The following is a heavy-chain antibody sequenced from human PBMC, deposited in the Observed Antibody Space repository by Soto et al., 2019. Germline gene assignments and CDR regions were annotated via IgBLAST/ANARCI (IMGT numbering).Heavy chain of an antibody. J-gene: IGHJ4*02. D-gene: IGHD5-12*01. CDR2: IIPLLTTS. Sequence: QVQLEQSGAEVKKPGSSVRVSCKASGGPFSNDIITWVRQAPGQGLEWMGRIIPLLTTSTYAQKFQGRLTITAXRXTXTPXMDLKNLTSADTAVYYCARDSPIGSTFSGYDAIDYWGQGTRITVSS. V-gene: IGHV1-69*08. CDR1: GGPFSNDI. CDR3: ARDSPIGSTFSGYDAIDY.